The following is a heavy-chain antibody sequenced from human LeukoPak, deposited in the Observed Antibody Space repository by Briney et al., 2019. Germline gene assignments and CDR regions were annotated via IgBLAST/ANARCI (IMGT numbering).Heavy chain of an antibody. CDR3: ARQLFPISAAGRFDP. CDR2: IYYSGST. J-gene: IGHJ5*02. Sequence: SETLSLTCTVSGDSISSSNYFWGWIRQPPGKGLEWIGSIYYSGSTYCNSPLKSRVTISIDTSNNQFSLKVNSVTAADTAVYYCARQLFPISAAGRFDPWGQGTLVTVSS. D-gene: IGHD6-13*01. CDR1: GDSISSSNYF. V-gene: IGHV4-39*01.